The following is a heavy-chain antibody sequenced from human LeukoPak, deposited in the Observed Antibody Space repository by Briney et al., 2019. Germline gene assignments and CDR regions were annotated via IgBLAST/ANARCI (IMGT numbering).Heavy chain of an antibody. CDR3: ASGDCTNGVCHTAGGYDY. CDR1: GYTFTSYG. V-gene: IGHV1-18*01. Sequence: ASVKVSCKASGYTFTSYGISWVRQAPGQGLEWMGWISAHNGNTNYAQKLQGRVTMTTDTSTSTAYMELRSLRSDDTAVYYCASGDCTNGVCHTAGGYDYWGQGTLVTVSS. J-gene: IGHJ4*02. CDR2: ISAHNGNT. D-gene: IGHD2-8*01.